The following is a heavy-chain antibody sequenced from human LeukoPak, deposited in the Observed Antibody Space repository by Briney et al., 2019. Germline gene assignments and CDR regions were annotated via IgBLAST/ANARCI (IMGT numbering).Heavy chain of an antibody. CDR3: AREDYGGNSGTYFDY. J-gene: IGHJ4*02. CDR1: GDSVSSSNAA. CDR2: TYHRSKWYY. Sequence: SQTLSLTCAISGDSVSSSNAAWNWMRQSPSRGLEWLGRTYHRSKWYYDYAVSVRSRITINPDTSKNQFSLQMNSVTPEDTAVYYCAREDYGGNSGTYFDYWGQGTLVTVPS. V-gene: IGHV6-1*01. D-gene: IGHD4-23*01.